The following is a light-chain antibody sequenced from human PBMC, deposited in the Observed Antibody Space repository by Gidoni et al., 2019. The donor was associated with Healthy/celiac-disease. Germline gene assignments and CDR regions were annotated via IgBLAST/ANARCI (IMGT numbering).Light chain of an antibody. J-gene: IGKJ3*01. Sequence: DIVMTQFPPPLPVTPGEAASIHSRSSQSLLHSNGCNYLDWYLQKPGQSPQLLIYLGSNRASGVPDRFSGSGSGTDFTLKISKVEAEDVGVYYCMQALQTPRTFGPGTKVDIK. V-gene: IGKV2-28*01. CDR2: LGS. CDR1: QSLLHSNGCNY. CDR3: MQALQTPRT.